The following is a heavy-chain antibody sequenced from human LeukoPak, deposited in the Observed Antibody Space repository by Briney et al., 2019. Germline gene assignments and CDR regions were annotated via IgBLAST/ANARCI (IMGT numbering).Heavy chain of an antibody. CDR3: AKAPVVGDTFDI. V-gene: IGHV3-9*01. CDR2: ISWNSGSI. J-gene: IGHJ3*02. CDR1: GFTFSSYW. Sequence: GGSLRLSCAASGFTFSSYWMSWVRQAPGKGLEWVSGISWNSGSIGYADSVKGRFTISRDNAKNSLYLQMNSLRAEDTALYYCAKAPVVGDTFDIWGQGTMVTVSS. D-gene: IGHD3-22*01.